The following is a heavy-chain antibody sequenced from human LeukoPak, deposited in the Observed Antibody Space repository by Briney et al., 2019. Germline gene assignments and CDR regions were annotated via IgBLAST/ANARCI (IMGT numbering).Heavy chain of an antibody. D-gene: IGHD3-10*01. CDR1: GFTFSSYS. CDR2: ISSSSSYI. V-gene: IGHV3-21*01. J-gene: IGHJ3*02. CDR3: ARDLWFGELVPADAFDI. Sequence: GGSLRLSCAASGFTFSSYSMNWVRQAPGKGLEWVSSISSSSSYIYYADPVKGRFTISRDNAKNSLYLQMNSLRAEDTAVYYCARDLWFGELVPADAFDIWGQGTMVTVSS.